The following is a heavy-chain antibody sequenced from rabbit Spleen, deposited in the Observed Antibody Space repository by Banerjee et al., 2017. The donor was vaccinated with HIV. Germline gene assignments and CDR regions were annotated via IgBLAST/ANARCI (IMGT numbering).Heavy chain of an antibody. CDR2: INIATGKS. CDR3: ARDLVAVIGWNFNL. CDR1: GVSFSDKDV. V-gene: IGHV1S45*01. Sequence: QEQLMESGGGLVQPEGSLTLTCKASGVSFSDKDVMCWVRQAPGKGLEWITCINIATGKSVYASWVSGRFIMSRTSSTTVTLQMTSLTAADTATYFCARDLVAVIGWNFNLWGQGTLVTVS. J-gene: IGHJ4*01. D-gene: IGHD5-1*01.